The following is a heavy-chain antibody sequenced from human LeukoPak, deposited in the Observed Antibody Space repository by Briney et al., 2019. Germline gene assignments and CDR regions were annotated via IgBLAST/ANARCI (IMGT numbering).Heavy chain of an antibody. D-gene: IGHD1-26*01. CDR2: ISWNSGSI. CDR1: GFTFDDYA. V-gene: IGHV3-9*01. CDR3: ARGMVGAFYYYYYMDV. Sequence: GGSLRLSCAASGFTFDDYAMHWVRQAPGKGLEWVSGISWNSGSIGYADSVKGRFTISRDNSKNTLYLQMNSLRAEDTAVYYCARGMVGAFYYYYYMDVWGKGTTVTISS. J-gene: IGHJ6*03.